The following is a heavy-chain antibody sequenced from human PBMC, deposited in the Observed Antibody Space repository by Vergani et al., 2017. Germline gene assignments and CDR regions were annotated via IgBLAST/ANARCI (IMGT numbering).Heavy chain of an antibody. D-gene: IGHD3-9*01. V-gene: IGHV4-59*01. Sequence: QVPLQESGPGLVKPSETLSLTCTVPGGSISSYYWSWIRPPPGKGQEWIGYIYYSGSTNYNPSLKSRVTMSVDTSKNQFSLKMRSVTAADTAVYFCARVMYRDEASTGYRLEGRDIWGQGTTVTISS. J-gene: IGHJ6*02. CDR2: IYYSGST. CDR3: ARVMYRDEASTGYRLEGRDI. CDR1: GGSISSYY.